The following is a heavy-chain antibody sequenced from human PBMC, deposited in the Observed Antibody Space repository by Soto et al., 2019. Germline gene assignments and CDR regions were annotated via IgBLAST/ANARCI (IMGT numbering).Heavy chain of an antibody. D-gene: IGHD2-2*01. CDR2: IYYSGST. CDR1: GGSISSYY. J-gene: IGHJ4*02. V-gene: IGHV4-59*01. CDR3: ARGGYCSSTSRFDY. Sequence: SETLSLTCTVSGGSISSYYWSWIRQPPGKGLEWIGYIYYSGSTNYNPSLKSRVTISVDTSKNQFSLKLSSVTAADTAVYYCARGGYCSSTSRFDYWGQGTLVTVSS.